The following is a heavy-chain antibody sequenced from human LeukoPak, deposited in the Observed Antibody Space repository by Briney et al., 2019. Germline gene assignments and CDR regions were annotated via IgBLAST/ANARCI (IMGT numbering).Heavy chain of an antibody. CDR1: GGSISSSSYY. CDR3: ARTSVRDAFDI. D-gene: IGHD6-19*01. CDR2: IYYTGST. J-gene: IGHJ3*02. Sequence: SETLSLTCTVSGGSISSSSYYWGWIRQPPGKGLEWIGSIYYTGSTYYNPSLKSRVTISVDTSKNQFSLKLSSVTAADTAVYYCARTSVRDAFDIWGQGTMVTVSS. V-gene: IGHV4-39*01.